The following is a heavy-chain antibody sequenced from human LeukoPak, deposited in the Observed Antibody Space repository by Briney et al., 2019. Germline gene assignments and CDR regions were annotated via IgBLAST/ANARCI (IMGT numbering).Heavy chain of an antibody. D-gene: IGHD3-10*01. CDR2: ISPDGRNI. J-gene: IGHJ6*03. CDR3: AKERVSTMVRGVIGYYYYYMDV. CDR1: GFNFASRW. Sequence: GGSLRLSCAASGFNFASRWMHWVRQVPGKGPVWVSHISPDGRNIAYADSVKGRFTISRDSAKNTLYLQMNSLRVEDTAIYYCAKERVSTMVRGVIGYYYYYMDVWGKGTTVTVSS. V-gene: IGHV3-74*01.